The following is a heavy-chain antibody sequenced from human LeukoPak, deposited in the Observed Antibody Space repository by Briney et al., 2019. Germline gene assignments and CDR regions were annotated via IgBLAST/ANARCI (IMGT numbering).Heavy chain of an antibody. CDR2: ISGSGGST. Sequence: PGGSLRLSCAASGFTFTNYAMSWVRQAPGKGLEWVSGISGSGGSTYSADSVKGRFTISRDNSKDTLYLQMNSLRAEDTALYYCARTIFEYSSSPDAFDIWGQGTMVTVSS. CDR1: GFTFTNYA. CDR3: ARTIFEYSSSPDAFDI. J-gene: IGHJ3*02. D-gene: IGHD6-6*01. V-gene: IGHV3-23*01.